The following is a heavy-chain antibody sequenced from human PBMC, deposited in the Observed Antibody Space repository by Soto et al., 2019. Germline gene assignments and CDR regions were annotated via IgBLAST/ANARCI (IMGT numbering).Heavy chain of an antibody. CDR1: GYTFTSYA. D-gene: IGHD6-19*01. CDR2: INAGNGNT. V-gene: IGHV1-3*01. CDR3: ARVVSGWPLDAFDI. Sequence: EIKQILASVKVSCKASGYTFTSYAMHWVRQPPGQRLEWMGWINAGNGNTKYSQKFQGRVTITRDTSASTAYMELSSLRSEDTAVYYCARVVSGWPLDAFDIWGQGTMVTVSS. J-gene: IGHJ3*02.